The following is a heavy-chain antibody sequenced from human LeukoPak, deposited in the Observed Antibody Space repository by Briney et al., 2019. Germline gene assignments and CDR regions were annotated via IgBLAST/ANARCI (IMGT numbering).Heavy chain of an antibody. V-gene: IGHV3-23*01. D-gene: IGHD3-3*01. J-gene: IGHJ4*02. CDR3: AKDPSYDFWSGYDLYFDY. CDR1: GLTFSNYA. CDR2: ISGSGGST. Sequence: GGSLRLSCVVSGLTFSNYAMSWVRQAPGKGLEWVSAISGSGGSTYYADSVKGRFTISRDNSKNTLYLQMNSLRAEDTAVYYCAKDPSYDFWSGYDLYFDYWGQGTLVTVSS.